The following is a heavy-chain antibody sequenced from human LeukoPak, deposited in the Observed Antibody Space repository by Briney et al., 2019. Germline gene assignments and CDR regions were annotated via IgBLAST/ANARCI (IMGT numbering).Heavy chain of an antibody. CDR1: GGSISSGGYY. CDR3: ARDWGGSSWSEVQYNWFDP. CDR2: IYYSGST. D-gene: IGHD6-13*01. Sequence: SQTLSLTCTVSGGSISSGGYYWSWIRQHPGKGLEWIGYIYYSGSTYYNPSLKSRVTISVDTSKNQFSLKLSSVTAADTAVYYCARDWGGSSWSEVQYNWFDPWGQGTRVTVSS. J-gene: IGHJ5*02. V-gene: IGHV4-31*03.